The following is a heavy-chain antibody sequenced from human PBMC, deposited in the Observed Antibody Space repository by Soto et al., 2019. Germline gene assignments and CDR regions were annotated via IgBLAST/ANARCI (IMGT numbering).Heavy chain of an antibody. J-gene: IGHJ5*02. Sequence: ASVKVSCKASGYTFTSYYMHWVRQAPGQGLEWMGIINPSGGSTSYAQKFQGRVTMTRDTSTSTAYMELRSLRSDDTAVYYCARDGVGYCISTSCLNWFDPWGQGTLVTVSS. V-gene: IGHV1-46*01. CDR3: ARDGVGYCISTSCLNWFDP. D-gene: IGHD2-2*03. CDR2: INPSGGST. CDR1: GYTFTSYY.